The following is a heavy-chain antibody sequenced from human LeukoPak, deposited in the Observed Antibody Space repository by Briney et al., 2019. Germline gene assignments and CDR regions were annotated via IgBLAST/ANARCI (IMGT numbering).Heavy chain of an antibody. J-gene: IGHJ4*02. CDR2: IHYSGSP. V-gene: IGHV4-59*11. CDR1: GASISSHN. CDR3: SRAGTGFNIPGAY. Sequence: PSETLSLTCSVSGASISSHNWSWLRQPPGKGLEWIGYIHYSGSPNRYPSHKRRLTISLDTSNNPFSLKLTSVTAADTAVYYCSRAGTGFNIPGAYWGQGTLVTVSS. D-gene: IGHD1-14*01.